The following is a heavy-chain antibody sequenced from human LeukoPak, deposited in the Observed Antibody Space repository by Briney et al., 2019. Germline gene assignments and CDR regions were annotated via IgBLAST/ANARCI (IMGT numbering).Heavy chain of an antibody. J-gene: IGHJ4*02. CDR1: GGSISSSSYY. CDR2: IYYIGST. CDR3: ASDGYGSGSYWYY. V-gene: IGHV4-39*07. D-gene: IGHD3-10*01. Sequence: SETLSLTCSVSGGSISSSSYYWGWIRQPPGKGLEWIGTIYYIGSTYYNPSLKSRITISTDTSKNHFSLKLSSVTAADTAVYYCASDGYGSGSYWYYWGQGTLVTVSS.